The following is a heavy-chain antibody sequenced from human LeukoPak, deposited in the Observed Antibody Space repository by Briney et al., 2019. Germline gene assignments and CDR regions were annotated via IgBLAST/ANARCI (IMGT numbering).Heavy chain of an antibody. V-gene: IGHV1-69*13. D-gene: IGHD3-9*01. Sequence: SVKVSCKASGGTFSSYAINWVRQAPGQGLEWMGGITPMFGTAKYAQKFQGRVTITADESTSTAYMELSSLRSEDTAVYYCARDSSEFRSLIFHWGQGTLVTVSS. CDR3: ARDSSEFRSLIFH. J-gene: IGHJ1*01. CDR1: GGTFSSYA. CDR2: ITPMFGTA.